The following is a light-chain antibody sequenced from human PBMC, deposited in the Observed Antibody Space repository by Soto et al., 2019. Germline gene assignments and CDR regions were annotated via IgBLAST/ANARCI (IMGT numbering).Light chain of an antibody. CDR1: QNVRSY. J-gene: IGKJ5*01. V-gene: IGKV3-11*01. Sequence: EIVLTQSPATLSLSPGERATLSCRASQNVRSYLAWYQQKPGQAPRLLIHDASSRATGIPDRFSGSGSGTDCTLTISSLEPEDSAVYYCQQRTNWPTSTFGQGTRLEIK. CDR3: QQRTNWPTST. CDR2: DAS.